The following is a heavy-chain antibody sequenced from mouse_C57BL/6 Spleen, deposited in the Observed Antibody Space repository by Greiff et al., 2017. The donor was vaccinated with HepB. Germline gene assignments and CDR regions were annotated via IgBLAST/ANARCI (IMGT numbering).Heavy chain of an antibody. J-gene: IGHJ3*01. CDR1: GYTFTSYW. Sequence: QVQLQQPGAELVKPGASVKLSCKASGYTFTSYWMHWVKQRPGQGLEWIGMIHPNSGSTNYNEKFKSKATLTVGKSSSTAYMQLSSLTSEDSAVYYSARPHYGDGFGYWGQGTLVTVSP. V-gene: IGHV1-64*01. D-gene: IGHD1-1*01. CDR3: ARPHYGDGFGY. CDR2: IHPNSGST.